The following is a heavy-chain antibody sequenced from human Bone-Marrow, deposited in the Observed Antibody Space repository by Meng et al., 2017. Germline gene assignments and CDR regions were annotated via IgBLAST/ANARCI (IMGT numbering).Heavy chain of an antibody. J-gene: IGHJ4*02. CDR3: ARGGSYYYYFDY. CDR1: GFTFSSYA. D-gene: IGHD1-26*01. CDR2: ISYDGSNK. V-gene: IGHV3-30*04. Sequence: GESLKISCAASGFTFSSYAMHWVRQAPGKGLEWVAVISYDGSNKYYADSVKGRFTISRDNSKNTLYLQMNSLRAEDTAVYYCARGGSYYYYFDYWGQGTLVTVSS.